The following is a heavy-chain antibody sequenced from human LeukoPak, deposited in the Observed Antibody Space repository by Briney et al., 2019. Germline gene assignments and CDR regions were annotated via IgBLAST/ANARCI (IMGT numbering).Heavy chain of an antibody. J-gene: IGHJ4*02. V-gene: IGHV5-51*01. Sequence: GESLKISCKGSGYSFSTYWITWVRQMPGKGLEWMGIIYPGDSDTRYSPSFQGQVTISADKSISTAYLQWSSLKASDTAMYYCATSGRGQSTHRYYFDYWGQGTLVTVSS. CDR1: GYSFSTYW. CDR3: ATSGRGQSTHRYYFDY. CDR2: IYPGDSDT. D-gene: IGHD3-10*01.